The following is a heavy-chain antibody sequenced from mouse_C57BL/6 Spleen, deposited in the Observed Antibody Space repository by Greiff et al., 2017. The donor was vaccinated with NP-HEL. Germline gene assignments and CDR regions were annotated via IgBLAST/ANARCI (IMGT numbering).Heavy chain of an antibody. Sequence: EVQLQQSGPELVKPGASVKISCKASGYSFTGYYMNWVKQSPEKSLEWIGEINPSTGGTTYNQKFKAKATLTVDKSSSTAYMQLKSLTSEDSAVYYCARTSNYPYAMDYWGQGTSVTVSS. CDR2: INPSTGGT. J-gene: IGHJ4*01. D-gene: IGHD2-5*01. V-gene: IGHV1-42*01. CDR1: GYSFTGYY. CDR3: ARTSNYPYAMDY.